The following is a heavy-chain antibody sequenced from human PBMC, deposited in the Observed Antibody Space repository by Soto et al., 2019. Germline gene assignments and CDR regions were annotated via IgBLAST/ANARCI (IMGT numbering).Heavy chain of an antibody. J-gene: IGHJ6*02. CDR2: ISGSGGST. Sequence: PGGPLRLSCAASGFPLSRYAMSWVRQAPGKGLEWVSAISGSGGSTYYADSVKGRFTISRDNSKNTLDLQMNSQRAEDTAVYYCAKDLGSSGYYRYYYYGMDVWGQGTTVTVSS. CDR3: AKDLGSSGYYRYYYYGMDV. D-gene: IGHD3-22*01. CDR1: GFPLSRYA. V-gene: IGHV3-23*01.